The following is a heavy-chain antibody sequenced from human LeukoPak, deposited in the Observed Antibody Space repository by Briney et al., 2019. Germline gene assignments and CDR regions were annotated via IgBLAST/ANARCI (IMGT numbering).Heavy chain of an antibody. Sequence: GGSLRLSCAASGFTFSSYSMNWVRQAPGKGLEWVSYISSSSSTIYYADSVKGRFTISRDNAKNSLYLQMNSLRAEDTAVYYCAVLLPYYFDYWGQGTLVTVSS. CDR3: AVLLPYYFDY. V-gene: IGHV3-48*01. J-gene: IGHJ4*02. CDR2: ISSSSSTI. CDR1: GFTFSSYS. D-gene: IGHD2-15*01.